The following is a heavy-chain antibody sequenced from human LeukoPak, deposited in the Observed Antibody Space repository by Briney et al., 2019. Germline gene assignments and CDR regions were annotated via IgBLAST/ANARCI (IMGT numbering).Heavy chain of an antibody. CDR2: IYTSGST. CDR3: ARDAPYYDFWSGYLSPYYFDY. J-gene: IGHJ4*02. Sequence: SETLSLTCTVSGGSISSYYWSWIRQPAGKGLEWIGRIYTSGSTNYNPSLKSRVTMSVDTSKNQFSLKLSSVTAADTAVYYCARDAPYYDFWSGYLSPYYFDYWGQGTLVTVSS. V-gene: IGHV4-4*07. CDR1: GGSISSYY. D-gene: IGHD3-3*01.